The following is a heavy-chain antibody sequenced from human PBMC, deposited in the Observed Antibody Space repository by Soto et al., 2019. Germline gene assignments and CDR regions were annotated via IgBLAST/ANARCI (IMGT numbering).Heavy chain of an antibody. CDR3: ARGVGATQFDI. CDR2: ISTSGSII. Sequence: EVQLVESGGGLVQPGGSLRLSCAASGFTFSRSSMNWVRQAPGKGLEWVSHISTSGSIIYYADSVQGRFTISRDNAKNSLFLQVNSLRAEEPAVYYCARGVGATQFDIWGQGTMVTVSS. D-gene: IGHD1-26*01. V-gene: IGHV3-48*01. CDR1: GFTFSRSS. J-gene: IGHJ3*02.